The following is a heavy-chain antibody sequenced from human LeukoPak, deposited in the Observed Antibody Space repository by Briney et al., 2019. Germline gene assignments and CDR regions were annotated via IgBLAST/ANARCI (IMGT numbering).Heavy chain of an antibody. CDR1: GFTFSSYW. Sequence: GGSLRLSCAASGFTFSSYWMSWVRQAPGKGLEWVANIKQDGSEKYYVDSVKGRFTISRDNAKNSLYLQMNSLRAEDTALYYCARDALEGKVVPAASYYYYYYMDVWGKGTTVTVSS. J-gene: IGHJ6*03. D-gene: IGHD2-2*01. V-gene: IGHV3-7*03. CDR3: ARDALEGKVVPAASYYYYYYMDV. CDR2: IKQDGSEK.